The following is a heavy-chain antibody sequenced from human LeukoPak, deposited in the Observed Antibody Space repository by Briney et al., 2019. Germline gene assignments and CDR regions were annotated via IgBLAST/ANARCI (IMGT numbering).Heavy chain of an antibody. CDR2: IKQDGSQK. D-gene: IGHD2-21*01. CDR3: ARLGLPDY. V-gene: IGHV3-7*03. CDR1: GFTFSSYW. Sequence: GGSLRLSCAASGFTFSSYWMSWVLQAPGKGLDWVANIKQDGSQKHYVDSVKGRFTISRDNAKNSLYLQMNSLRVEDTAVYYCARLGLPDYWGQGTLVTVSS. J-gene: IGHJ4*02.